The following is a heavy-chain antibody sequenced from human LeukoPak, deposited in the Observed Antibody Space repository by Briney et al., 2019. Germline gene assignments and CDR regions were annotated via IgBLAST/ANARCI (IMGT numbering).Heavy chain of an antibody. J-gene: IGHJ4*02. D-gene: IGHD3-10*01. CDR2: IYTGGST. V-gene: IGHV3-53*01. CDR1: GFTVSTTS. CDR3: ARFIGELDY. Sequence: GGSLRLSCAASGFTVSTTSMSWVRQAPGKGLEWVSIIYTGGSTYYADSVKGRFTISRDNSKNTLYLQMNSLRAEDTAVYYCARFIGELDYWGQGTLVTVSS.